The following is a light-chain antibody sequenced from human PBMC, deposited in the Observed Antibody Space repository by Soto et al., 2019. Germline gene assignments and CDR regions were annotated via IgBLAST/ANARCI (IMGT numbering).Light chain of an antibody. Sequence: QSALTQPASVSGSPGQSVTISCTATTSDIGHYNYVSWYQQHPGKAPKLVIYEVSNRPLGVSSRYSGSKSGNTDSLTISGLQAEDEADYYGSSYRSTITVFGGGTKLTVL. J-gene: IGLJ3*02. V-gene: IGLV2-14*01. CDR3: SSYRSTITV. CDR1: TSDIGHYNY. CDR2: EVS.